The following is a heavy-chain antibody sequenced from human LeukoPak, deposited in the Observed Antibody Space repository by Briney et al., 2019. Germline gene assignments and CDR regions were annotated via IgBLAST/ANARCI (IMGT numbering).Heavy chain of an antibody. V-gene: IGHV3-74*01. J-gene: IGHJ4*02. CDR1: RFTFSTYW. Sequence: GGSLRLSCAASRFTFSTYWMHWFRQAPGKGLLWVSRINGEGSSAYYADSVKGRFTISRDNSKNTLYLQMNSLRAEDTAVYYCARGIHGSGSYGDYWGQGTLVTVSS. D-gene: IGHD3-10*01. CDR2: INGEGSSA. CDR3: ARGIHGSGSYGDY.